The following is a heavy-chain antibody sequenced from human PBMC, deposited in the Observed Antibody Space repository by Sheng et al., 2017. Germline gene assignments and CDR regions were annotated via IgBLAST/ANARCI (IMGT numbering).Heavy chain of an antibody. CDR1: GGTFSSYA. D-gene: IGHD3-16*02. V-gene: IGHV1-69*05. CDR3: ARGDYDYIWGSYRAFDY. J-gene: IGHJ4*02. Sequence: QVQLVQSGAEVKKPGSSVKVSCKASGGTFSSYAISWVRQAPGQGLEWMGGIIPIFGTANYAQKFQGRVTITTDESTSTAYMELSSLRSEDTAVYYCARGDYDYIWGSYRAFDYWGQGTLVTVSS. CDR2: IIPIFGTA.